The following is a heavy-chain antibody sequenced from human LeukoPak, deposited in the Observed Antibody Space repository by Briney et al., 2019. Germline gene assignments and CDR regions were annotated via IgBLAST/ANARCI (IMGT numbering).Heavy chain of an antibody. J-gene: IGHJ4*02. D-gene: IGHD1-26*01. CDR2: ISYDGSNK. CDR3: AKEKIVGATKYYFDY. CDR1: GFTFSSYE. Sequence: PGRSLRLSCAVSGFTFSSYEMNWVRQAPGKGLEWVAVISYDGSNKYYADSVKGRFTISRDNSKNTLYLQMNSLRAEDTAVYYCAKEKIVGATKYYFDYWGQGTLVTVSS. V-gene: IGHV3-30*18.